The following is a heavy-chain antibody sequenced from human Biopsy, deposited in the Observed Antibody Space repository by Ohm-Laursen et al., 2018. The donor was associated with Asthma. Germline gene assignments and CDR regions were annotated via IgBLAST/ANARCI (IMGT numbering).Heavy chain of an antibody. CDR3: ARVLESSSRGPFYFFALDV. Sequence: GSLRLSCAASGFYFRDYFMTWMRQAPGKGLEWVASISASGSTKYPSESVQGRPTISRDNAQNLLILEMDSLRADDTGIYYCARVLESSSRGPFYFFALDVWGQGTPVAVS. CDR1: GFYFRDYF. J-gene: IGHJ6*02. CDR2: ISASGSTK. V-gene: IGHV3-11*01. D-gene: IGHD6-13*01.